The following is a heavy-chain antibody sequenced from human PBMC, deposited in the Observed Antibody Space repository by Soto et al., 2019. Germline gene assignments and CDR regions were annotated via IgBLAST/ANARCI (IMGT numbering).Heavy chain of an antibody. CDR3: ARDSIAAAGIYYYGMDV. J-gene: IGHJ6*02. D-gene: IGHD6-13*01. CDR2: ISYDGSEK. Sequence: PGGSLRLSCEASGFALSDYAMHWVRQAPGEGLEWVAIISYDGSEKKYADSVKGRFTISRDNAKNTLYLQMNSLRAEDTAVYYCARDSIAAAGIYYYGMDVWGQGTTVTVS. CDR1: GFALSDYA. V-gene: IGHV3-30*04.